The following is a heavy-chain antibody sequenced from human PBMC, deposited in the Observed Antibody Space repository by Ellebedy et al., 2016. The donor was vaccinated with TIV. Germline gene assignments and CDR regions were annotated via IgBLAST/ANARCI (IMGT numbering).Heavy chain of an antibody. V-gene: IGHV4-61*05. D-gene: IGHD3-3*01. CDR2: IYYSGST. J-gene: IGHJ4*02. CDR3: ARQGPYDFDLDY. CDR1: GGSISSNSYY. Sequence: MPSETLSLTCTVSGGSISSNSYYWGWIRQPPGKGLEWIGYIYYSGSTNYNPSLKSRVTISVDTSKNQVSLKLRSLTAADTAVYFCARQGPYDFDLDYWGQGILVTVSS.